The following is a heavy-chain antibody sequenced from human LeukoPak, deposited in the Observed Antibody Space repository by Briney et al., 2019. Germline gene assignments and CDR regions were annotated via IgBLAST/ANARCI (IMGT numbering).Heavy chain of an antibody. CDR1: GGTFSSYA. D-gene: IGHD3-22*01. CDR2: FIPIFGIA. Sequence: SVKVSCKASGGTFSSYAISWVRQAPGQGLEWMGRFIPIFGIANYAQKFQGRVTITADKSTSTAYMELSSLRSEDTAVYYCARAEGSSGTFDYWGQGTLVTVSS. V-gene: IGHV1-69*04. J-gene: IGHJ4*02. CDR3: ARAEGSSGTFDY.